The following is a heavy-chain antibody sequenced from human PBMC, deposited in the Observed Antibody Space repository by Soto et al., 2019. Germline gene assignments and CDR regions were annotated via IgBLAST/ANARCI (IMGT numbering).Heavy chain of an antibody. J-gene: IGHJ6*02. V-gene: IGHV3-48*02. D-gene: IGHD1-7*01. Sequence: GGSLRLSCAASGFTFSSYSMNWVRQAPGKGLEWVSYISSSSSTIYYADSVKGRFTISRDNAKNSLYLQMNSLRDEDTAVYYCARVTGTTYYYYYGMDVWGQGTTVTVSS. CDR1: GFTFSSYS. CDR3: ARVTGTTYYYYYGMDV. CDR2: ISSSSSTI.